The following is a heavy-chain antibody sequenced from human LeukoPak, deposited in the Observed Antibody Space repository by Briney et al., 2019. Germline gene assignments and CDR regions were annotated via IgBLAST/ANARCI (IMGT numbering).Heavy chain of an antibody. Sequence: GGSLRLACAASGFTFSSYSMNWVRQAPGKGLEWLSYISSSSGTIYYADSMKGRFTISRDNSKNMLYLQMNSLRAEDTAVYYCAKGGGYYDSPGFQYWGQGILVTVSS. CDR3: AKGGGYYDSPGFQY. CDR1: GFTFSSYS. D-gene: IGHD3-3*01. CDR2: ISSSSGTI. V-gene: IGHV3-48*01. J-gene: IGHJ4*02.